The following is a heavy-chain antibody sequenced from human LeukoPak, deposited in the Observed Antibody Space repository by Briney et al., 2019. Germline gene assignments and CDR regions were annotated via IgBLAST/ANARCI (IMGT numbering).Heavy chain of an antibody. Sequence: GESLRISCKGSGYSFSSYWISWVRQMPGKGLEWMGRIDPSDSYTNYSPSFQGHVTISADKSISTAYLQWSSLKASDTAMYYCAIATYYYDSSGYYDRNFDYWGQGTLVTVSS. CDR1: GYSFSSYW. J-gene: IGHJ4*02. CDR3: AIATYYYDSSGYYDRNFDY. D-gene: IGHD3-22*01. V-gene: IGHV5-10-1*01. CDR2: IDPSDSYT.